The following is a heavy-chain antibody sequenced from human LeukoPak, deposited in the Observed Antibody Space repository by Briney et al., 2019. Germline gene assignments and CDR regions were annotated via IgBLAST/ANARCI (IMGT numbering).Heavy chain of an antibody. CDR1: GYTFTSNY. CDR3: ARGDPLSGSLDY. Sequence: ASVKVSCKAFGYTFTSNYMHWVRQAPGQGPEWMGVISPSGGSTTYAQKFQGRVTMTRDTSTSTVYMELSSLRSEDTAVYYCARGDPLSGSLDYWGQGTLVTVSS. V-gene: IGHV1-46*01. D-gene: IGHD1-26*01. J-gene: IGHJ4*02. CDR2: ISPSGGST.